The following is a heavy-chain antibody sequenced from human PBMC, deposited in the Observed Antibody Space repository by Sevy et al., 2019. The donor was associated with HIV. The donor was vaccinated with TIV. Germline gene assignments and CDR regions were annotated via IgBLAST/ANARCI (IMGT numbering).Heavy chain of an antibody. D-gene: IGHD6-19*01. V-gene: IGHV3-30-3*01. J-gene: IGHJ4*01. CDR3: ARDGGYSIEWYPVY. CDR2: ISYEGTET. CDR1: GFAFSSHA. Sequence: GGSLRLSCAASGFAFSSHAMHWVRQAPGKGLEWVAVISYEGTETFYAASVEGRFTISRDNSKNMLSLQINSLRPEATAVYYCARDGGYSIEWYPVYWGHGTLVTVSS.